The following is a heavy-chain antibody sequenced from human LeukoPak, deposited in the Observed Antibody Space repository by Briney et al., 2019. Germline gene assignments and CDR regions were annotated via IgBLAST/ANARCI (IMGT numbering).Heavy chain of an antibody. CDR3: ARLRDSSGYYYRYFDY. J-gene: IGHJ4*02. CDR2: IYPGDSDT. V-gene: IGHV5-51*01. Sequence: GESLKISCKGSGYSFTSYWIGWVRQMPGKGLEWMGIIYPGDSDTRYSPSFQGQVTISADKSISTAYLQWSSLKASDTAMYYCARLRDSSGYYYRYFDYWGQGTLVTVSS. D-gene: IGHD3-22*01. CDR1: GYSFTSYW.